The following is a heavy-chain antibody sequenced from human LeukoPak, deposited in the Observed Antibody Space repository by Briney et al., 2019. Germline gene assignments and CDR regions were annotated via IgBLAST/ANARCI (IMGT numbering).Heavy chain of an antibody. V-gene: IGHV4-39*01. CDR1: GGSISSSSYY. D-gene: IGHD3-16*02. J-gene: IGHJ4*02. CDR3: ARHIYVWGSYPDY. Sequence: SETLSLTCTVSGGSISSSSYYWGWIRQPPGKGVEWMGSFYYSGSTYYNPSLKSRVTISVDTSKHQFALKLSAVTAADTAVYYCARHIYVWGSYPDYWGQGTLVTVSS. CDR2: FYYSGST.